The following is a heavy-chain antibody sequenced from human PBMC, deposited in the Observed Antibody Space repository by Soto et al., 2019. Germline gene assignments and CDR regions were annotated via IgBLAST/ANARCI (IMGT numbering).Heavy chain of an antibody. D-gene: IGHD3-9*01. Sequence: EVQLLESGGGLVQPGGSLRLSCAASGFTFSSYAMSWVRQAPGKGLEWVSAISGSGGSTYYADSVKGRFTISRDNSKNTLYLKMNSLRAVDTAVYYCAKVLPYYDILTGYWDYYYYGMDVWGQGTTVTVSS. CDR2: ISGSGGST. J-gene: IGHJ6*02. CDR3: AKVLPYYDILTGYWDYYYYGMDV. CDR1: GFTFSSYA. V-gene: IGHV3-23*01.